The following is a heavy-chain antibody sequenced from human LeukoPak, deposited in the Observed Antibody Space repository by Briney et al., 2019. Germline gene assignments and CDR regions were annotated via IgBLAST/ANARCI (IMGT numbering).Heavy chain of an antibody. V-gene: IGHV4-30-2*06. CDR2: IYHSGST. J-gene: IGHJ4*02. Sequence: SETLSLTCTVSGGSISSGDYNWNWIRQYSGKGLEWIGYIYHSGSTYYNPSLKSRVTISVDRSKNQFSLKLSSVTAADTAVYYCAREGKYYFDYWGQGTLVTVSS. CDR1: GGSISSGDYN. CDR3: AREGKYYFDY.